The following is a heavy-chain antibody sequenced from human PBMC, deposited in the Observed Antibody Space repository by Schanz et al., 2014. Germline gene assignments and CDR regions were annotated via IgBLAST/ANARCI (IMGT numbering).Heavy chain of an antibody. Sequence: VQLVESGGGVVQPGRSLRLSCAASGFTFSSYAMTWVRQAPGMGLEWVSAISASGGTTYYADSVKGRFTISRDNSKNTLYLQMNSLRAEDTAVYYCAKTPREYCNYDNCPNWFDSWGQGTLVTVSS. J-gene: IGHJ5*01. D-gene: IGHD2-15*01. CDR2: ISASGGTT. CDR1: GFTFSSYA. CDR3: AKTPREYCNYDNCPNWFDS. V-gene: IGHV3-23*04.